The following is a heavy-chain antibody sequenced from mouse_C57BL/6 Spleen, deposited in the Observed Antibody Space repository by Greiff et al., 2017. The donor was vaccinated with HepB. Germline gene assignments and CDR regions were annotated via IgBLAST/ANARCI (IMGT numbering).Heavy chain of an antibody. CDR1: GFTFTDYY. J-gene: IGHJ4*01. Sequence: EVQGVESGGGLVQPGGSLSLSCAASGFTFTDYYMSWVRQPPGKALEWLGFIRNKANGYTTEYSASVKGRFTISRDNSQSILYLQMNALRAEDSATYYCARSRGYDGAMDYWGQGTSVTVSS. CDR3: ARSRGYDGAMDY. V-gene: IGHV7-3*01. D-gene: IGHD2-2*01. CDR2: IRNKANGYTT.